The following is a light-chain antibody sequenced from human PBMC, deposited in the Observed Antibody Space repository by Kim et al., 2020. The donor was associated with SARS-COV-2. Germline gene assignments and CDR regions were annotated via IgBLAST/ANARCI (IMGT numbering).Light chain of an antibody. J-gene: IGKJ4*01. V-gene: IGKV3-11*01. CDR3: QQRSNWSPGLT. CDR1: QSVSTY. Sequence: EIFLTQSPATLSLSPGERATLSCRASQSVSTYLAWYQQKLGQAPRLLIYDAINRATGIPARFSGSGSGTDFTLTISSLEPEDFAVYYCQQRSNWSPGLTFGGGTKVDIK. CDR2: DAI.